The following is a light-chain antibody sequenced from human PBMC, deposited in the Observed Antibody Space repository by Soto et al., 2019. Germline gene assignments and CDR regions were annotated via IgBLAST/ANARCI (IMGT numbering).Light chain of an antibody. CDR2: DVT. Sequence: QSALTQPPSASGSPGQSVTISCTGTSSDVGAYNYVSWYQQHPGKAPKLMIYDVTKRPSGVPDRFSGSKSGNTASLTVSGLQAEDEADYYCFSYAGSSIWVFGGGTKLTVL. V-gene: IGLV2-8*01. CDR3: FSYAGSSIWV. J-gene: IGLJ3*02. CDR1: SSDVGAYNY.